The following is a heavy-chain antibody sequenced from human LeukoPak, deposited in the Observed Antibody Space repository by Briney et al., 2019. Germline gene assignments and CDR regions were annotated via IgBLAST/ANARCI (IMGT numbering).Heavy chain of an antibody. Sequence: SVKASCKASGGTFSSYAISWVRQAPGQGLEWMGGIIPIFGTANYAQKFQGRVTITADESTSTAYMELSSLRSEDTAVYYCARVRIAAAGTFDYWGQGTLVTVSS. CDR1: GGTFSSYA. D-gene: IGHD6-13*01. CDR2: IIPIFGTA. V-gene: IGHV1-69*01. J-gene: IGHJ4*02. CDR3: ARVRIAAAGTFDY.